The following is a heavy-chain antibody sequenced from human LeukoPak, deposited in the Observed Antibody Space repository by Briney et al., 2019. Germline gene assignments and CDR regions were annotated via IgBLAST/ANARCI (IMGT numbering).Heavy chain of an antibody. CDR3: ARAKTHYYDNSAYVSAFDY. D-gene: IGHD3-22*01. CDR2: IYYSGST. J-gene: IGHJ4*02. V-gene: IGHV4-59*12. Sequence: SEALSLTCTVSGCSISSYYWSWLRQPPGKGLEWIGYIYYSGSTNYNPSLKSRVTISVDTSKNQFSLKLSSVTAADTAVYYCARAKTHYYDNSAYVSAFDYWGQGTLVTVSS. CDR1: GCSISSYY.